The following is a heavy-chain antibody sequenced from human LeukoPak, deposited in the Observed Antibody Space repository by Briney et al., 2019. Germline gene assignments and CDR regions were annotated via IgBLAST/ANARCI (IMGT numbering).Heavy chain of an antibody. V-gene: IGHV4-34*01. J-gene: IGHJ4*02. CDR1: GGSFSGYY. Sequence: SETLSLTCAVYGGSFSGYYWSWIRQPPGKGLEWIGEINHSGSTNYNPSLKSRVTISVDTSKNKSSLKLSTVTAADTAVYYCARDRSVYSSSSIYWGQGTLVTVSS. D-gene: IGHD6-6*01. CDR3: ARDRSVYSSSSIY. CDR2: INHSGST.